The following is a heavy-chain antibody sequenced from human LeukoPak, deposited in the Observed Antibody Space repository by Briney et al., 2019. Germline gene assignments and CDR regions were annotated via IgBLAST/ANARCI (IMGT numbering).Heavy chain of an antibody. J-gene: IGHJ4*02. Sequence: SETLSLTCTVSGGSISSSSYYWGWIRQPPGKGLEWIGSIYYSGSTYYNPSLKSRVTISVDTSKNQFSLKLSSVTAADTAVYYCARHLGQRVTPGFDYWGQGTLVTVSS. D-gene: IGHD4-23*01. V-gene: IGHV4-39*01. CDR1: GGSISSSSYY. CDR2: IYYSGST. CDR3: ARHLGQRVTPGFDY.